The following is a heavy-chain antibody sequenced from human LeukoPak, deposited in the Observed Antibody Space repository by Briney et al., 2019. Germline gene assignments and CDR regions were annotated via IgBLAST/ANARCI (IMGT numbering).Heavy chain of an antibody. CDR1: GDSISSSSYY. Sequence: SETLSLTCTVSGDSISSSSYYWGWIPPPPGKGLGWLGTIYYSGTTYYNPSLKSRVTISVDTSKNQFSLRLSSVTAADTAVYYCARDFSSSSSVYYYYYMDVWGKGTTVTVSS. D-gene: IGHD6-6*01. V-gene: IGHV4-39*07. CDR3: ARDFSSSSSVYYYYYMDV. CDR2: IYYSGTT. J-gene: IGHJ6*03.